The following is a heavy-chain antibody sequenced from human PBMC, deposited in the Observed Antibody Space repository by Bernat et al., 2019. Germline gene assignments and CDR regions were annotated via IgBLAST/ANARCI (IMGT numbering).Heavy chain of an antibody. V-gene: IGHV3-33*06. J-gene: IGHJ6*02. CDR3: AKVGMVRGVRRYYYYGMDV. CDR1: GFTFSTYG. CDR2: IWHDGIRT. D-gene: IGHD3-10*01. Sequence: QVQLVESGGGVVQPGRSLRLSCAASGFTFSTYGMHWVRQAPGKGLEWVALIWHDGIRTHCADSVKGRFTISRDNSKNTLYLQMNSLRAEDTAVYYCAKVGMVRGVRRYYYYGMDVWGQGTTVTVSS.